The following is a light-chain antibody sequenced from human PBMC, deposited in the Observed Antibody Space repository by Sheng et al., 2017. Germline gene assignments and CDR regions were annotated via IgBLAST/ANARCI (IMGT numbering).Light chain of an antibody. CDR2: DDS. V-gene: IGLV3-21*02. CDR3: QVWDGSTDQEV. J-gene: IGLJ3*02. Sequence: SYVLTQPPSVSVAPGQTARITCGGNNIGRKSVHWYQQKPGQAPVLVVHDDSDRPSGIPERISGSNSGNTATLTISRVEVGDEADYYCQVWDGSTDQEVFGGGTKLTVL. CDR1: NIGRKS.